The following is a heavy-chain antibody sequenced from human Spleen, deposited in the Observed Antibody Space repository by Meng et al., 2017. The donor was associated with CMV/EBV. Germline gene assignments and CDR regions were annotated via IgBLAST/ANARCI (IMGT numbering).Heavy chain of an antibody. Sequence: ASVKVSCKASGYTFTRYGISWVRQAPGQGLEWMGWISAYNGNINYAQKLQGRVTMTTDTSTSTAYMELRSLRSDDTAVYYCARDAPGIAVAAWFDPWGQGTLVTVSS. J-gene: IGHJ5*02. CDR1: GYTFTRYG. CDR2: ISAYNGNI. CDR3: ARDAPGIAVAAWFDP. D-gene: IGHD6-19*01. V-gene: IGHV1-18*01.